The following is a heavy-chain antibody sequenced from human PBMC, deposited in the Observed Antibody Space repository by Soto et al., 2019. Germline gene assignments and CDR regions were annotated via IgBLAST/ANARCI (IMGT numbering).Heavy chain of an antibody. V-gene: IGHV3-72*01. J-gene: IGHJ4*02. Sequence: EVQLAESGGGLVQPGGSLRLSCAASGFTFSDHYMDWVRQGPGKGLEWVGRSRDKVHSHTTEYAASVKGRFTISRGDSENPLYLQMNSLKTADTAVYYCARGVVSTGYFDYWGQGTLVTVSS. D-gene: IGHD5-12*01. CDR2: SRDKVHSHTT. CDR3: ARGVVSTGYFDY. CDR1: GFTFSDHY.